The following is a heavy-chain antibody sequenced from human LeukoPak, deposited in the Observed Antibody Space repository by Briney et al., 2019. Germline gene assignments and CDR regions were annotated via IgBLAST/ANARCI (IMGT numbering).Heavy chain of an antibody. Sequence: SETLSLTCTVSGGSISSSSYYWGWIRQPPGKGLEWIGSIYYSGSTYYNPSLKGRVTISVDTSKNQFSLKLSSVTAADTAVYYCARHRTGEGGYGSRSHFDPWGQGTLVTVSS. CDR1: GGSISSSSYY. CDR2: IYYSGST. CDR3: ARHRTGEGGYGSRSHFDP. V-gene: IGHV4-39*01. J-gene: IGHJ5*02. D-gene: IGHD5-12*01.